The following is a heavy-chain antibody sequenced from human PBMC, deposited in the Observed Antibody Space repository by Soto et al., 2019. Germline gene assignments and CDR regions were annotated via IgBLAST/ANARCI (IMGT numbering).Heavy chain of an antibody. CDR2: ISYDGSNK. CDR3: AKDRGATTVTKRAAGNWFDP. J-gene: IGHJ5*02. Sequence: QVQLVESGGGVVQPGRSLRLSCAASGFTFSSYGMHWVRQAPGKGLEWVAVISYDGSNKYYADSVKGRFTISSDNSKNTLYLQMNSLRAEDTDVYYCAKDRGATTVTKRAAGNWFDPWGQGTLVTVSS. CDR1: GFTFSSYG. V-gene: IGHV3-30*18. D-gene: IGHD4-4*01.